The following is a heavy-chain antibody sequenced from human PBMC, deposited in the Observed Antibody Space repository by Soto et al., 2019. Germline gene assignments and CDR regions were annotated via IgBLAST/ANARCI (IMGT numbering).Heavy chain of an antibody. J-gene: IGHJ5*02. CDR1: GFTFSSYA. V-gene: IGHV3-23*01. CDR2: ISGSGGST. Sequence: GGSLRLSCAASGFTFSSYAMSWVRQAPGKGLEWVSAISGSGGSTYYADSVKGRITISRDNAKNTLYLQMNSLRAEDTAVYYCENDSNSFDPWGQGTLVTVYS. CDR3: ENDSNSFDP.